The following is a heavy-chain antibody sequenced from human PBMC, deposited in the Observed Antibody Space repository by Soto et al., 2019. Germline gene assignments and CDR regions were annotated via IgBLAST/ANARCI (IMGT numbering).Heavy chain of an antibody. Sequence: GGSLRLSCAASGFTFSSYGMHWVRQAPGKGLEWVAVIWYDGSNKYYADSVKGRFTISRDNSKNTLYLQMNSLRAEDTAVYYCARDRAVRGEGDAFDIWGQGTMVTVSS. CDR3: ARDRAVRGEGDAFDI. J-gene: IGHJ3*02. V-gene: IGHV3-33*01. D-gene: IGHD3-10*01. CDR1: GFTFSSYG. CDR2: IWYDGSNK.